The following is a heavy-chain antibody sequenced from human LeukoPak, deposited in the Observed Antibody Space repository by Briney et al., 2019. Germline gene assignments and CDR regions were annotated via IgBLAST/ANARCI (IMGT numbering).Heavy chain of an antibody. Sequence: GGSLRLSCAASGFALSSHWMTWVRQAPGKGLEWVSSISSTSSYIYYADSMKGRFTISRDNAKNSLYLQMNSLRAEDTAVYYCARALWSGPVYYGMDVWGQGTTVTVSS. J-gene: IGHJ6*02. CDR1: GFALSSHW. V-gene: IGHV3-21*01. CDR3: ARALWSGPVYYGMDV. D-gene: IGHD3-10*01. CDR2: ISSTSSYI.